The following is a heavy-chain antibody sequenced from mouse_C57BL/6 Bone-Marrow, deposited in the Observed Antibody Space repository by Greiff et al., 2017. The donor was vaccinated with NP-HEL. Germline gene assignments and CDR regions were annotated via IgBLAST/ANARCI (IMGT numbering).Heavy chain of an antibody. V-gene: IGHV1-77*01. CDR3: AGVYYGSSYDYYAMDY. Sequence: VKVVESGAELVKPGASVKISCKASGYTFTDYYINWVKQRPGQGLEWIGKIGPGSGSTYYNEKFKGKATLTADKSSSTAYMQLSSLTSEDSAVYFCAGVYYGSSYDYYAMDYWGQGTSVTVSS. CDR1: GYTFTDYY. D-gene: IGHD1-1*01. J-gene: IGHJ4*01. CDR2: IGPGSGST.